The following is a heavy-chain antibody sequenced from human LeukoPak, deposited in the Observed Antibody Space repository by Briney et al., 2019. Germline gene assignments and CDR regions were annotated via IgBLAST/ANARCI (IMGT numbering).Heavy chain of an antibody. D-gene: IGHD3-3*01. Sequence: PGGSLRLICAASGFTFNNCAMNCVRQAPGKGLEWVSTLSDSGDSTYYADTVKGRFTISRDNSKNSLYLQMNSLRADDTAVYYCAKGAAPSGYSRVDYWGQGTLVTVSS. CDR2: LSDSGDST. J-gene: IGHJ4*02. CDR3: AKGAAPSGYSRVDY. CDR1: GFTFNNCA. V-gene: IGHV3-23*01.